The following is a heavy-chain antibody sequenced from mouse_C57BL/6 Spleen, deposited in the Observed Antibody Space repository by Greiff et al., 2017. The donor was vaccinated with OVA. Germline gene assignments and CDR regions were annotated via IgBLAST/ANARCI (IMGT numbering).Heavy chain of an antibody. D-gene: IGHD1-1*01. V-gene: IGHV5-16*01. CDR1: GFTFSDYY. CDR3: ATAGSSQYWYFDV. CDR2: INYDGSST. Sequence: EVQLVESEGGLVQPGSSMKLSCTASGFTFSDYYMAWVRQVPEKGLEWVANINYDGSSTYYLDSLKSRFIISRDNAKNILYLQMSSLKSEDTATYYCATAGSSQYWYFDVWGTGTTVTVSS. J-gene: IGHJ1*03.